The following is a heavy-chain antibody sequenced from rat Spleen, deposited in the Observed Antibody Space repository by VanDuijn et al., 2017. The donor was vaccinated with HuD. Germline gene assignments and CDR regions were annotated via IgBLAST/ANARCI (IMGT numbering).Heavy chain of an antibody. V-gene: IGHV2-1*01. CDR1: GFSLTRNS. J-gene: IGHJ2*01. D-gene: IGHD4-2*01. Sequence: QVQLKESGPGLVQPSQTLSLTCTVSGFSLTRNSVHWVRQPPGKGLEWMGGLWGDGSTDYNSVLKSRLSISRDTSKNQVFLKVNGLQTDDTAIYFCARSDAAHYQILDAWGQGVMVTVSS. CDR3: ARSDAAHYQILDA. CDR2: LWGDGST.